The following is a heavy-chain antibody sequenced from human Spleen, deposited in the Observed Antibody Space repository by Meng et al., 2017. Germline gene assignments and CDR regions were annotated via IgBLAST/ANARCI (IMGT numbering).Heavy chain of an antibody. CDR2: IKQDGSEK. CDR1: GFTFSSYW. CDR3: ARGGYSYGFDY. Sequence: GRSLKISCAASGFTFSSYWMSWVRQAPGKGLEWVANIKQDGSEKYYVDSVKGRFTISRDNAKNSLYLQMNSLRAEDTAVYYCARGGYSYGFDYWGQGTLVTVSS. J-gene: IGHJ4*02. V-gene: IGHV3-7*01. D-gene: IGHD5-18*01.